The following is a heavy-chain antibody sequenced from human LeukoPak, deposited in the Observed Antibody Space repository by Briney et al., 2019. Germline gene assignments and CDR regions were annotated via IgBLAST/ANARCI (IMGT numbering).Heavy chain of an antibody. CDR1: GYTFTGYY. Sequence: ASVKVSRKASGYTFTGYYMHWVRQAPGQGLDWMGWINPNSGGTNYAQKFQGRVTMTRDTSISTAYMELSRLRSDDTAVYYCARVVVAATGTWFDPWGQGTLVTVSS. D-gene: IGHD2-15*01. V-gene: IGHV1-2*02. CDR2: INPNSGGT. J-gene: IGHJ5*02. CDR3: ARVVVAATGTWFDP.